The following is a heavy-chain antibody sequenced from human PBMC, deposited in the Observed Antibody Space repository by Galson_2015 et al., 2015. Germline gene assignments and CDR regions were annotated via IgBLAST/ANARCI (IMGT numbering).Heavy chain of an antibody. V-gene: IGHV3-21*01. CDR1: GFTFSSYG. J-gene: IGHJ4*02. Sequence: SLRLSCAASGFTFSSYGMHWVRQAPGKGLEWVSSISSSSSYIYYADSVKGRFTISRDNAKNSLYLQMNSLRAEDTAVYYCARVVDILTGYYVFDYWGQGTLVTVSS. CDR2: ISSSSSYI. CDR3: ARVVDILTGYYVFDY. D-gene: IGHD3-9*01.